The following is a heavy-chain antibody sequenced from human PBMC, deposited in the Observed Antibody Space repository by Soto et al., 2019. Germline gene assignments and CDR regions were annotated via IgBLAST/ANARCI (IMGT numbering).Heavy chain of an antibody. CDR3: ARDPYLVTEYYFDY. V-gene: IGHV1-46*03. J-gene: IGHJ4*02. D-gene: IGHD5-18*01. Sequence: QVQLVQSGAEVKKTGASVKVSCKASGYTFTDYFMHWVRQAPGQGLEWMGIIIPRGGSTSYAQQFQGRVTLTRDTCTSTVYMELSSLTSEDTAVYYCARDPYLVTEYYFDYWGQGTLVTVSS. CDR1: GYTFTDYF. CDR2: IIPRGGST.